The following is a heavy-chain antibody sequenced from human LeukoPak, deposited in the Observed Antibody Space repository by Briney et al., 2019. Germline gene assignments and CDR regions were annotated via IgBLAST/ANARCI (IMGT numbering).Heavy chain of an antibody. Sequence: GGSLRLSCAASGFTFTSYSMSWVRQAPGKGLEWVSGTSDRGDYTYYADSVKGRFTISRDNSKNTLYLQMNSLRSEDTAVYYCARGNGGYSYGFYYYYYGMDVWGQGTTVTVSS. D-gene: IGHD5-18*01. CDR1: GFTFTSYS. J-gene: IGHJ6*02. CDR2: TSDRGDYT. V-gene: IGHV3-23*01. CDR3: ARGNGGYSYGFYYYYYGMDV.